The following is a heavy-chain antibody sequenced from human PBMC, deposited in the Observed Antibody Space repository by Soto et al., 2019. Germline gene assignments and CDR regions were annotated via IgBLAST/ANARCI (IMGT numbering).Heavy chain of an antibody. J-gene: IGHJ6*02. CDR3: ARVSAASGIYYYYYYGMDV. Sequence: SVKVSCKASGGTFSSYAISWVRQAPGQGLEWMGGIIPIFGTANYAQKFQGRVTITADESTSTAYMELSSLRSEDTAVYYCARVSAASGIYYYYYYGMDVWGQGTTVTVSS. CDR1: GGTFSSYA. D-gene: IGHD6-25*01. V-gene: IGHV1-69*13. CDR2: IIPIFGTA.